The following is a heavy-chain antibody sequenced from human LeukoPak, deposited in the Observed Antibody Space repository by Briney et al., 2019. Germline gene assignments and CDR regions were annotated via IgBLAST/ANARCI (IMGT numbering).Heavy chain of an antibody. D-gene: IGHD4-17*01. CDR2: IYYSGST. CDR3: ARLEMSTGDPETFDI. V-gene: IGHV4-59*08. CDR1: GGSFSGYY. J-gene: IGHJ3*02. Sequence: SETLSLTCAVYGGSFSGYYWSWIRQPPGKGLEWISYIYYSGSTNYSPSLKSRLTISVDTSKNQFSLNLSSVTAADTAVYYCARLEMSTGDPETFDIWGQGTMVTVSS.